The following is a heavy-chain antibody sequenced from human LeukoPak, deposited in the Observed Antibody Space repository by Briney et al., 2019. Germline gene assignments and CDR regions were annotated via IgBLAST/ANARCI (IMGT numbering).Heavy chain of an antibody. D-gene: IGHD5-18*01. CDR3: ARGTAVGGFDY. CDR1: GGTFSSYA. CDR2: IIPIFGTA. V-gene: IGHV1-69*06. J-gene: IGHJ4*02. Sequence: GASVKVSCKASGGTFSSYAISWVRQAPGQGLEWMGGIIPIFGTANYAQKFQGRVTITADKSTSTAYMELSSLRSEDTAVYYCARGTAVGGFDYWGQGTLVTVSS.